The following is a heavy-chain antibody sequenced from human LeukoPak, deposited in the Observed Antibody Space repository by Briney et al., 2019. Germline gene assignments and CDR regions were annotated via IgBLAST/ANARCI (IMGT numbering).Heavy chain of an antibody. CDR2: INHRGTT. V-gene: IGHV4-34*01. J-gene: IGHJ4*02. CDR3: ARGGGVEVPADY. CDR1: GESLSPYY. Sequence: PSETLSLTCAVYGESLSPYYWSWIRQPPGKGLEWIGEINHRGTTNYNPSLMSRLTISVDTSKNQFSLNLNSVTAADTAVYYCARGGGVEVPADYWGQGILVIVSS. D-gene: IGHD2-2*01.